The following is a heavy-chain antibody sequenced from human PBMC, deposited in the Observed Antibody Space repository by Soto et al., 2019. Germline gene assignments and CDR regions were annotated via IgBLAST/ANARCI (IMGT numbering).Heavy chain of an antibody. D-gene: IGHD3-22*01. CDR3: AIGAYSFDSIGYEGAGDI. CDR1: GGTFSSYA. Sequence: GSSVKVSCKASGGTFSSYAISWVRQAPGQGLEWMGGIIPMFDTTNNAQKFQGRVTITADESTSTAYMELSSLRSADTAVYYCAIGAYSFDSIGYEGAGDIWGRGTGGTVS. J-gene: IGHJ3*02. V-gene: IGHV1-69*13. CDR2: IIPMFDTT.